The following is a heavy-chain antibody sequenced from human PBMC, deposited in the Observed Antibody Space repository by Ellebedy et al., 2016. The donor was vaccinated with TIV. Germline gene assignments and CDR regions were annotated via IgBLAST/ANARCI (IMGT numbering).Heavy chain of an antibody. CDR3: ARNRYCSAGDCYALGY. D-gene: IGHD2-15*01. V-gene: IGHV3-74*01. CDR2: IKSDGSST. CDR1: GFTFSSYW. J-gene: IGHJ4*02. Sequence: GESLKISCAASGFTFSSYWMHWVRQAPGKGLVWVSRIKSDGSSTIYADSVKGRFTISRDNAKNTLYLQMNSLRAEDTALYYCARNRYCSAGDCYALGYWGQGTLVTVSS.